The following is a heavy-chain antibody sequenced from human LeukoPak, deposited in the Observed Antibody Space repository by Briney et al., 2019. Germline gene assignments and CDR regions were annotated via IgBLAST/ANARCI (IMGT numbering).Heavy chain of an antibody. D-gene: IGHD6-19*01. Sequence: GGSLRLSCAASGFTCDDYAMHWVRQAPGKGLEWVSGISSNSGSIGYADSVKGRFTISRDNAKNSLYLQMNSLRAEDMALYYSAKGIWSSFLYFDYWGQGTLVTVSS. V-gene: IGHV3-9*03. CDR3: AKGIWSSFLYFDY. CDR2: ISSNSGSI. CDR1: GFTCDDYA. J-gene: IGHJ4*02.